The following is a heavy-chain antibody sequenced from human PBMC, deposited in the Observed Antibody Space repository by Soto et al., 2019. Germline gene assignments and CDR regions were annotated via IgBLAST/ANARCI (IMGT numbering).Heavy chain of an antibody. Sequence: GGSLRLSCAASGFTFSHYGMHWVRQAPGKGLEWVAVIWYDGRNKYYADSVKGRFTISRENSKNTLYLQMNSLRAEDTAVYYCARGLASPNYYDILTGYLTAAFDIWGQGTMVTVSS. J-gene: IGHJ3*02. CDR2: IWYDGRNK. CDR1: GFTFSHYG. D-gene: IGHD3-9*01. CDR3: ARGLASPNYYDILTGYLTAAFDI. V-gene: IGHV3-33*01.